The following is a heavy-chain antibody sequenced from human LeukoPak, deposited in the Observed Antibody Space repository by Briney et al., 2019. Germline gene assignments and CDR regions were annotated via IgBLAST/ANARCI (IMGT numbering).Heavy chain of an antibody. D-gene: IGHD5-24*01. Sequence: SETLSLTCTVSGGSTSSYYWSWIRQPPGKGLEWIGYIHYSGSTNYNPSLKSRVTISVDTSKNQFSLKLRSVTAADTAVYYCAREAREGHVFDIWGQGTMVTVSS. J-gene: IGHJ3*02. V-gene: IGHV4-59*01. CDR1: GGSTSSYY. CDR3: AREAREGHVFDI. CDR2: IHYSGST.